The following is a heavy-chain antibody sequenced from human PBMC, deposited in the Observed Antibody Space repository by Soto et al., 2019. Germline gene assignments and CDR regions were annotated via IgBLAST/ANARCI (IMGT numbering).Heavy chain of an antibody. V-gene: IGHV4-4*02. CDR1: AGSISSGYW. D-gene: IGHD3-3*01. CDR2: LYHCGGT. J-gene: IGHJ4*02. Sequence: QGQLRESGPGLVTPSGTLSLTSAVSAGSISSGYWRNWVRQPPGKGLGGLGKLYHCGGTNYNPSIKNPDTISVDKSNNQFSLGLSCVTAAGTAVYFCVTSLNYDFWRDGGRHYYFDYWGQGTLVTVSS. CDR3: VTSLNYDFWRDGGRHYYFDY.